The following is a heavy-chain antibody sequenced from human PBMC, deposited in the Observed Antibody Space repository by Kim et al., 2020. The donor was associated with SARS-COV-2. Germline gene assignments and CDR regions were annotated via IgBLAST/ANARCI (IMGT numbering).Heavy chain of an antibody. CDR1: GGSISSGGYY. CDR2: IYYSGST. D-gene: IGHD2-2*01. Sequence: SETLSLTCTVSGGSISSGGYYWSWIRQHPGKGLEWIGYIYYSGSTYYNPSLKSRVTISVDTSKNQFSLKLSSVTAADTAVYYCARGSPSSFDYWGQGTLFTVSS. J-gene: IGHJ4*02. V-gene: IGHV4-31*03. CDR3: ARGSPSSFDY.